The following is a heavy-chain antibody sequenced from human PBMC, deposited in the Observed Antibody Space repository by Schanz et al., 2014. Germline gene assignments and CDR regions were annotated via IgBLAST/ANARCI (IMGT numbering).Heavy chain of an antibody. D-gene: IGHD1-1*01. CDR2: ISGSGGST. J-gene: IGHJ5*02. Sequence: EVQLLESGGGLVQPGGSLRLSCAASGFTFSSYAMSWVRQAPGKGLEWVSAISGSGGSTYYADSVKGRFTISRDNAKNSLFLQMNSLRPEDTAVYYCASGRVLESWGQGTLVTVSS. CDR3: ASGRVLES. V-gene: IGHV3-23*01. CDR1: GFTFSSYA.